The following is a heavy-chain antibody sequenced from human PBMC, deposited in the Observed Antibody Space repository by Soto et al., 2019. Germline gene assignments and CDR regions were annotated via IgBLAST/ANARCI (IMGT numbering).Heavy chain of an antibody. CDR2: IYYSGST. D-gene: IGHD2-8*01. V-gene: IGHV4-31*03. J-gene: IGHJ6*02. CDR3: ARGGCTNGVCYIPVYGMDV. Sequence: SETLSLTCTVSGGSISSGGYYWSCIRQHPGKGLEWIGYIYYSGSTYYNPSLKSRFTISVDSSKNQFSLKLCSVTAAGTAVYYCARGGCTNGVCYIPVYGMDVWGQGTTVTVSS. CDR1: GGSISSGGYY.